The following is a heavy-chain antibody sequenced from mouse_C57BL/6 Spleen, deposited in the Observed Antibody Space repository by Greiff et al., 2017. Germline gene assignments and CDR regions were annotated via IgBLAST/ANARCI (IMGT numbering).Heavy chain of an antibody. J-gene: IGHJ2*01. CDR2: INPNNGGT. Sequence: VQLQQSGPELVKPGASVKISCKASGYTFTDYYMNWVKQSHGKSLEWIGDINPNNGGTSYNQKFKGKATLTVDKSSSTAYMELRSLTSEDSAVYYCARGGSPVDYWGQGPLSQSPQ. V-gene: IGHV1-26*01. CDR3: ARGGSPVDY. CDR1: GYTFTDYY.